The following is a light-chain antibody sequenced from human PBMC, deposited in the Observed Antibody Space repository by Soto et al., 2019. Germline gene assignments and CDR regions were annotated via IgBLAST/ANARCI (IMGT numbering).Light chain of an antibody. V-gene: IGKV1-9*01. Sequence: DIQLTQSPSLLSASVGDRVTITCRASHDISTYLAWYQQKPGKAPKLMIYEASTLQSGVPSRFSGSGSGTEFTLTISGLLPEDFATYHCQQLTTLPFTFGQGTRLEI. CDR2: EAS. CDR1: HDISTY. J-gene: IGKJ5*01. CDR3: QQLTTLPFT.